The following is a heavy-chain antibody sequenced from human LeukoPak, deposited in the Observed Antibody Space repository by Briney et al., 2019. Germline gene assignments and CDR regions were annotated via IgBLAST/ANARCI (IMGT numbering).Heavy chain of an antibody. V-gene: IGHV1-18*04. D-gene: IGHD6-19*01. CDR1: GYTFSNYG. J-gene: IGHJ4*02. Sequence: ASVKVSCKASGYTFSNYGISWVRQAPGLGLEWMGWTSYNGNTNYAQKFQDRVTMTTDASTTTAYMELRSLESDDTAVYYCARHSGSGWQALGYWGQGTLVTVSS. CDR3: ARHSGSGWQALGY. CDR2: TSYNGNT.